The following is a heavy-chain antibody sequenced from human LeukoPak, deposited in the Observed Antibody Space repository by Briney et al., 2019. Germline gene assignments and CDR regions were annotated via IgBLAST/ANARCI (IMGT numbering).Heavy chain of an antibody. CDR2: IWANGNDE. CDR1: AFTFSYYG. Sequence: GGSLRLSCAASAFTFSYYGMHWVRQAPGKGREWVAVIWANGNDEYYADSVKGRFPISRDNSKNPLSLQMNSLRAEDTAVYYCAKTPRESWRPLGGGGELDYYYMDVWGKGTTVTVSS. D-gene: IGHD3-16*01. CDR3: AKTPRESWRPLGGGGELDYYYMDV. V-gene: IGHV3-30*02. J-gene: IGHJ6*03.